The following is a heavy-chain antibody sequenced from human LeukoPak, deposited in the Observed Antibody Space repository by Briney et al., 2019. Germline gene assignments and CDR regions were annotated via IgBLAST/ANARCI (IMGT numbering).Heavy chain of an antibody. CDR3: AREGGSGSYYGPGYYYMDV. V-gene: IGHV3-21*01. D-gene: IGHD3-10*01. Sequence: GGSLRLSCAASGFTFSSYSMNWVRQAPGKGLEWVSSISSSSSYIYYADSVKGRFTISRDNAKNSLYLQMNSLRAEDTAVYYCAREGGSGSYYGPGYYYMDVWGKGTTVTISS. J-gene: IGHJ6*03. CDR2: ISSSSSYI. CDR1: GFTFSSYS.